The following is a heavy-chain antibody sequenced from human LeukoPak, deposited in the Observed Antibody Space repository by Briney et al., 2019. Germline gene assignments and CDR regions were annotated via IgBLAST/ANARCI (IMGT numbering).Heavy chain of an antibody. Sequence: KPSQTLSLTCTVSGGSISSGGYYWSWIRQHPGKGLEWIGYIYYSGSTYYNPSLKSRVTISVDTSKNQFSLKLSSVTAADTAVYYCARSPVDSGQQVGGWFDPWGQGTLVTVSS. CDR2: IYYSGST. CDR3: ARSPVDSGQQVGGWFDP. J-gene: IGHJ5*02. CDR1: GGSISSGGYY. D-gene: IGHD3-10*01. V-gene: IGHV4-31*03.